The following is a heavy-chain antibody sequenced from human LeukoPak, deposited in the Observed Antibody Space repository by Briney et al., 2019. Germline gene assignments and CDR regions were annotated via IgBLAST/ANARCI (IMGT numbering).Heavy chain of an antibody. D-gene: IGHD3-22*01. CDR1: GFTFSSYG. CDR2: IWYDGSNK. V-gene: IGHV3-33*01. CDR3: ARVRYYDSSGYYGYYFDY. J-gene: IGHJ4*02. Sequence: GGSLRLPCAASGFTFSSYGMHWVRQAPGKGLEWVAVIWYDGSNKYYADSVKGRFTISRDNSKNTLYLQMNSLRAEDTAVYYCARVRYYDSSGYYGYYFDYWGQGTLVTVSS.